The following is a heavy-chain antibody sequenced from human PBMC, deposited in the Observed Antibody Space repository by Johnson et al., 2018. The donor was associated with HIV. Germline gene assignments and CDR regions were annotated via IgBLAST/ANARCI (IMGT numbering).Heavy chain of an antibody. V-gene: IGHV3-9*01. D-gene: IGHD1-26*01. Sequence: VQLVESGGGLVQPGRSLRLSCAASGFTFDDYAMHWVRQAPGKGLEWVSGISWNSGSIGYADSVKGRLTISRDNSKNTLYLQMNSLRAEDTAVYYCAKDLFTEREDDVFDIWGQGTMVTVSS. J-gene: IGHJ3*02. CDR1: GFTFDDYA. CDR2: ISWNSGSI. CDR3: AKDLFTEREDDVFDI.